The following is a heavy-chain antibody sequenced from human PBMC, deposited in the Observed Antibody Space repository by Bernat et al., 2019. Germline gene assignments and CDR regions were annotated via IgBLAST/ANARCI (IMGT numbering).Heavy chain of an antibody. J-gene: IGHJ3*02. CDR2: INQDGSEK. D-gene: IGHD3-9*01. Sequence: ELQLVESGGGLVQPGGSLRLSCAASGFTLRSYWMSWVRQAPGKGLEWVANINQDGSEKYYVDSVKGRFTISRDNSKNTLYLQMNSLRAEDTAVYYCARTGPPYFDWLDDAFDIWGQGTMVTVSS. V-gene: IGHV3-7*04. CDR1: GFTLRSYW. CDR3: ARTGPPYFDWLDDAFDI.